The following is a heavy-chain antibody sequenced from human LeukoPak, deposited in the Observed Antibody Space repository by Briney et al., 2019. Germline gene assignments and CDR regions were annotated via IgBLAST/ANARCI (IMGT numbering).Heavy chain of an antibody. Sequence: SETLSLTCTVSGDSITSGTYYWTWTRQPPGKGLEWIGYIYYSGTTNYNPSLRSRVTISVDTSKNQFSLNLRSVTAADTAVYYCARVGSQSYWYFDLWGRGTLVTVSS. J-gene: IGHJ2*01. D-gene: IGHD5-12*01. CDR2: IYYSGTT. V-gene: IGHV4-61*01. CDR3: ARVGSQSYWYFDL. CDR1: GDSITSGTYY.